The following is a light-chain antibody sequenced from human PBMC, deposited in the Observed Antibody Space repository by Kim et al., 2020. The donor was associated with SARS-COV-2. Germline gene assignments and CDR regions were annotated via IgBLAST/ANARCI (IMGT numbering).Light chain of an antibody. CDR1: QSIDSW. CDR2: DAS. Sequence: ASVGDRVTITCRASQSIDSWLAWYQQKPGKAPKLLIFDASTLKSGVPSRFSGSGSGTEFTLTISGLQPDDFATYYCQQYNLYSWTFGQGTKVDIK. CDR3: QQYNLYSWT. V-gene: IGKV1-5*01. J-gene: IGKJ1*01.